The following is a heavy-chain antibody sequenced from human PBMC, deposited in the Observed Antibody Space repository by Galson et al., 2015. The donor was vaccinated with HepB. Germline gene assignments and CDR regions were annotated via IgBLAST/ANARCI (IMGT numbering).Heavy chain of an antibody. D-gene: IGHD2-8*01. J-gene: IGHJ5*02. V-gene: IGHV1-24*01. Sequence: SVKVSCKVSGYTLTELPMHWVRQAPGKGLEWMGGFDPEDGETIYAQKFQGRVTMTEDTSTDTAYMELSSLRSEDTAVYYCAAIDCTNGVCYNWFDPWGQGTLVTVSS. CDR3: AAIDCTNGVCYNWFDP. CDR2: FDPEDGET. CDR1: GYTLTELP.